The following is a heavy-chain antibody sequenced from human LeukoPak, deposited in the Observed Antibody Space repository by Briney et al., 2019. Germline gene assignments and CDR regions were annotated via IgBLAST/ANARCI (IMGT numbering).Heavy chain of an antibody. J-gene: IGHJ4*02. CDR1: GGTFSSYA. V-gene: IGHV1-69*05. D-gene: IGHD3-16*01. Sequence: GASVKVSCKASGGTFSSYAISWVRQAPGQGLEWMGRIIPIFGIANYAQKFQGRVTITTDESTSTAYMELSSLRAEDTAVYYCARMGGNFDSWGQGTLVPVSS. CDR2: IIPIFGIA. CDR3: ARMGGNFDS.